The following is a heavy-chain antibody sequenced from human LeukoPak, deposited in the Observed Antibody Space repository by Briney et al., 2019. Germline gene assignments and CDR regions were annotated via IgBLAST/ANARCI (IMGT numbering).Heavy chain of an antibody. D-gene: IGHD6-13*01. CDR2: INHSGST. J-gene: IGHJ4*02. V-gene: IGHV4-34*01. CDR1: GGSFSGYY. CDR3: ARRGAAGKESAAVKR. Sequence: SETLSLTCAVYGGSFSGYYWSWIRQPPGKGLEWIGEINHSGSTNYNPSLKSRVTISVDTSKNQFSLKLSSVTAADTAVYYCARRGAAGKESAAVKRWGQGTLVTVSS.